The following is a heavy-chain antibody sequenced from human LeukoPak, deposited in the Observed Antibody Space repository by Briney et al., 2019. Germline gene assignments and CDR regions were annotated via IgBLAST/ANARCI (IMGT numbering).Heavy chain of an antibody. CDR1: GGTFSSYA. CDR3: ARDRGSGWYSVDYFDY. CDR2: IIPILGIA. D-gene: IGHD6-19*01. J-gene: IGHJ4*02. Sequence: SVKVSCKASGGTFSSYAIGWVRQAPGQGLEWMGRIIPILGIANYAQKFQGRVTITADKSTSTAYMELSSLRSEDTAVYYCARDRGSGWYSVDYFDYWGQGTLVTVSS. V-gene: IGHV1-69*04.